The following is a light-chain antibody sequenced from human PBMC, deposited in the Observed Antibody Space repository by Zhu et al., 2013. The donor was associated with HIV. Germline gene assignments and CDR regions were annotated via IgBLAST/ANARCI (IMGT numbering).Light chain of an antibody. CDR1: SSDIGSYNL. CDR2: EVS. Sequence: QSALTQPASVSGSPGQSITISCTGTSSDIGSYNLVSWYQQHPGKAPKLMIYEVSERPSGGSSRFSGSKSGNTASLTISGLQTEDEADYYCCSYAGTTTYYVFGTGTKVTVL. V-gene: IGLV2-23*02. J-gene: IGLJ1*01. CDR3: CSYAGTTTYYV.